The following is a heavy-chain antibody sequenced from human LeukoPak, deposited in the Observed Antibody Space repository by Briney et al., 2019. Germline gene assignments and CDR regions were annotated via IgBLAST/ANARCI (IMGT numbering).Heavy chain of an antibody. V-gene: IGHV3-48*02. CDR3: ARDEVILTGPPYCYYMDV. D-gene: IGHD3-9*01. CDR2: ISTSSSTT. Sequence: RGGSLKLSCAASGFTFSSYSMNWVRQAPGQGLEWVSYISTSSSTTYYAHSVQGRFTISRDNAKNSLYLQMNSLRDEDTAVYYCARDEVILTGPPYCYYMDVWGKGTTVTVSS. CDR1: GFTFSSYS. J-gene: IGHJ6*03.